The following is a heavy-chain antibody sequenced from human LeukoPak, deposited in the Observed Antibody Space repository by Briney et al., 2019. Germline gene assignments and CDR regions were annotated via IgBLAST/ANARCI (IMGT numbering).Heavy chain of an antibody. CDR1: GFIFSDFA. V-gene: IGHV3-30*18. D-gene: IGHD2-15*01. CDR3: AKDRGRKVAALDY. Sequence: GGSLRLSCAASGFIFSDFAMHWVRQTPGKGLEWVAITSHDGTNKFYSDSVKGRFTISRDNSRNTLNLQLDSLRDEDTGVYFCAKDRGRKVAALDYWGQGALVTVSS. CDR2: TSHDGTNK. J-gene: IGHJ4*02.